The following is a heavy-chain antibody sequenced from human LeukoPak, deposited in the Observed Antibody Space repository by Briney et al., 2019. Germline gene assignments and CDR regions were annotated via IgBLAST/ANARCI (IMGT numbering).Heavy chain of an antibody. V-gene: IGHV1-2*02. Sequence: ASVKVSCEASGYTFTGYYMHWVRQAPGQGLEWMGWINPNSGGTNYAQKFQGRVTMTRDTSISTAYMELSSLRSDDTAMYYCAREGRYCSSTSCYSNNWFDPWGQGTLVTVSS. D-gene: IGHD2-2*02. CDR1: GYTFTGYY. CDR3: AREGRYCSSTSCYSNNWFDP. J-gene: IGHJ5*02. CDR2: INPNSGGT.